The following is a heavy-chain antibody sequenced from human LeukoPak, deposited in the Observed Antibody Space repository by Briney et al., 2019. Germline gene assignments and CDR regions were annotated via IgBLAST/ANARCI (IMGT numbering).Heavy chain of an antibody. Sequence: PSETLSLTCTVSGGSISSGGYYWSWIRQPPGKGLEWIGHINYNGGTNYNPSIKSRVTISVDMSKNQVSLKLSSVTAADTAVYYCARNTYQLDPWGQGTLVSVSS. D-gene: IGHD2-2*01. CDR2: INYNGGT. CDR3: ARNTYQLDP. V-gene: IGHV4-61*08. J-gene: IGHJ5*02. CDR1: GGSISSGGYY.